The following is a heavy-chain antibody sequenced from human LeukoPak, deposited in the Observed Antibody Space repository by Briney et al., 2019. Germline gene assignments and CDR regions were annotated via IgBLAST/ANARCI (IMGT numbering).Heavy chain of an antibody. CDR1: GGSISSYY. J-gene: IGHJ3*02. CDR2: IYYSGST. Sequence: PSETLSLTCTVSGGSISSYYWSWIRQPPGKGLEWIGYIYYSGSTNYNPSPKSRVTISVDTSKNQFSLKLSSVTAADTAVYYCARHYVDEWSYAFDIWGQGTMVTVSS. D-gene: IGHD1-26*01. CDR3: ARHYVDEWSYAFDI. V-gene: IGHV4-59*08.